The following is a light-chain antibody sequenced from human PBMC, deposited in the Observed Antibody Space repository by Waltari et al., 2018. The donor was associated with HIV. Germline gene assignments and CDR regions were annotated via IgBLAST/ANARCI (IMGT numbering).Light chain of an antibody. V-gene: IGKV3-15*01. J-gene: IGKJ5*01. CDR1: QSVSSN. CDR3: QQYDVWPPLT. Sequence: EIVMTQSPATLSVSPVERATLSCRASQSVSSNLAWYQHKPGQAPRLLIYGASTRATGIPARFSGSGSGTDFTLTISSLQSEDFAVYYCQQYDVWPPLTFGQGTRLEIK. CDR2: GAS.